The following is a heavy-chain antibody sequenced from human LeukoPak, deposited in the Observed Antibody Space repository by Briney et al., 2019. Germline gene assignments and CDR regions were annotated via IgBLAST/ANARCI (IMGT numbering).Heavy chain of an antibody. J-gene: IGHJ5*02. D-gene: IGHD3-3*01. CDR2: IWYDGSNK. CDR1: GFTFSSYG. Sequence: PGGSLRLSCAASGFTFSSYGMHWVRQAPGKGLEWVPVIWYDGSNKYYADSVKGRFTISRDNSKNTLYLQMNSLRAEDTAVYYCARDEGITIFDPWGQGTLVTVSS. CDR3: ARDEGITIFDP. V-gene: IGHV3-33*01.